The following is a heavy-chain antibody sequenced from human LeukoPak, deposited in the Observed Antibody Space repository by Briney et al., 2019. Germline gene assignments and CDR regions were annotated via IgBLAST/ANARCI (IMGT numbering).Heavy chain of an antibody. V-gene: IGHV4-34*01. CDR2: INHSGST. CDR1: GGCFSGYY. D-gene: IGHD3-3*01. CDR3: ARVYPDFWSGPRFDP. Sequence: SETLSLTCAVYGGCFSGYYWSWIRQPPGKGLEWIGEINHSGSTNYNPSLKSRVTISVDTSKNQFSLKLSSVTAADTAVYYCARVYPDFWSGPRFDPWGQGTLVTVSS. J-gene: IGHJ5*02.